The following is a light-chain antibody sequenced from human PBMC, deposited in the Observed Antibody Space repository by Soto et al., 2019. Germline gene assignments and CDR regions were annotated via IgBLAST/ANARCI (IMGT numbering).Light chain of an antibody. Sequence: EIVLTQSPGTLSLSPGERATLSCRASQTVSRDYLAWYKQKPGRAPRILIYGASSRAPGIPDRFSGSGSGTDFTLTVRGLEPEDFAVYYCQQYGSSPTFGGGTKLDI. CDR2: GAS. CDR3: QQYGSSPT. V-gene: IGKV3-20*01. J-gene: IGKJ4*01. CDR1: QTVSRDY.